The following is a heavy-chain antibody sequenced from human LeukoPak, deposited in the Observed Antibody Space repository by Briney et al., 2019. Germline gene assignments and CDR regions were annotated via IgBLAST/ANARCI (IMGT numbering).Heavy chain of an antibody. Sequence: SETQSLTCAVYGGSFSGYYWSWIRQPPGKGLEWIGEINHSGSTNYNPSLKSRVTISVDTSKNQFSLKLSSVTAADTAVYYCARKNYDILTGYPPPYYYYYGMDVWGQGTTVTVSS. J-gene: IGHJ6*02. CDR2: INHSGST. D-gene: IGHD3-9*01. V-gene: IGHV4-34*01. CDR1: GGSFSGYY. CDR3: ARKNYDILTGYPPPYYYYYGMDV.